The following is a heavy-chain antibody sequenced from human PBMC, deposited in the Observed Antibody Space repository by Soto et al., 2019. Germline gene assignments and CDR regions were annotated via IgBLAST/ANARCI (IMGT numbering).Heavy chain of an antibody. Sequence: QVQLQQWGAGLLKPSETLSLTCAVYGGSFSGYSWTWIRQPPGTGLEWMGEINHSGSTNNNPSLKXXVTISVDTSKNPFSLKLTSVTAAATAMYYCARDKITGLFDYWGQGTLVTVSS. CDR2: INHSGST. D-gene: IGHD2-8*02. J-gene: IGHJ4*02. CDR3: ARDKITGLFDY. V-gene: IGHV4-34*01. CDR1: GGSFSGYS.